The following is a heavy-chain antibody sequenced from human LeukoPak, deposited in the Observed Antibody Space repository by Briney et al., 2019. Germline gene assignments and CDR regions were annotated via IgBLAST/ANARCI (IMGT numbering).Heavy chain of an antibody. CDR3: ARYWESGTYCDY. Sequence: GEALKTSPWSFGDSSPSYWIAWGRQMPAEKVEWMGIIYPCDSETRYRPSFQGQVTISADKSINTVYLQWSSLKASDTAMYYCARYWESGTYCDYWGQGTLVTVSS. J-gene: IGHJ4*02. D-gene: IGHD1-26*01. CDR1: GDSSPSYW. CDR2: IYPCDSET. V-gene: IGHV5-51*01.